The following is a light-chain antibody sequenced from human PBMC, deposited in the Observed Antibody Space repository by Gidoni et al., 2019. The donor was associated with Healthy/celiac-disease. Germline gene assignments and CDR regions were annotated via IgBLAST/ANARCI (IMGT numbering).Light chain of an antibody. CDR3: QQRSNWPPVT. CDR2: DAS. V-gene: IGKV3-11*01. Sequence: EIVLTQSQATLSLSPGDRATLSCRASQSVSSYLAWYQQKPGQAPRLLIYDASNRATGIPARFSGSGSGTDFTLTISSLEPEDFAVYYCQQRSNWPPVTFXXXTRLEIK. CDR1: QSVSSY. J-gene: IGKJ5*01.